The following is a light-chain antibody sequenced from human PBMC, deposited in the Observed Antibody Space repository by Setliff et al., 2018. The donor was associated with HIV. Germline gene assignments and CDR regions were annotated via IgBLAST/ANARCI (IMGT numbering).Light chain of an antibody. V-gene: IGKV3-15*01. J-gene: IGKJ1*01. Sequence: EIVMTQSPASLSVSPGDGVTLSCRARESVSNNLAWYQQKPGQAPRLLIYGASTRATGIPARFSGSGSGTVFTLTISSLQSEDFAVYYCQQYNKWPPWTFGQGTKVDIK. CDR3: QQYNKWPPWT. CDR1: ESVSNN. CDR2: GAS.